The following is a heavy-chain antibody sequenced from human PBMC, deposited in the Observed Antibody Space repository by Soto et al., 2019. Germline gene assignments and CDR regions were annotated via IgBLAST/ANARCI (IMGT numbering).Heavy chain of an antibody. CDR3: AVYASSGKYYFDY. D-gene: IGHD3-22*01. Sequence: QVQLVQSGAEVKNPGASVKVSCKASGYTFTSYGISWVRQVPGQGLEWMGWISAYNDITNYAQKLQDRVTMTTDASTSTAYLELRSLRSDDTAMYYCAVYASSGKYYFDYWGQGTLVTVSS. J-gene: IGHJ4*02. CDR2: ISAYNDIT. CDR1: GYTFTSYG. V-gene: IGHV1-18*01.